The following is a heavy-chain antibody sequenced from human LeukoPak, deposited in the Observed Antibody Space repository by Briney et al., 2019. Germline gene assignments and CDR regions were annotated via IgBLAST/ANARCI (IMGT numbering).Heavy chain of an antibody. CDR1: GGTFSSYA. CDR2: IIPIFGTA. CDR3: ARPRHYDILTGYYNEGFDY. Sequence: SVKVSCKASGGTFSSYAISWVRQAPGQGLEWMGGIIPIFGTANYAQKFQGRVTITADESTSTAYMELSSLRSEDTAVYYCARPRHYDILTGYYNEGFDYWGQGTLVTVSS. D-gene: IGHD3-9*01. V-gene: IGHV1-69*13. J-gene: IGHJ4*02.